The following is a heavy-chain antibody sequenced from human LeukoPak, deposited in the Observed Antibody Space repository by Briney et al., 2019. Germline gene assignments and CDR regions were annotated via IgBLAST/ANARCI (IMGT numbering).Heavy chain of an antibody. J-gene: IGHJ6*04. CDR3: ARGHIGMDV. CDR2: IKQDGSEK. Sequence: GPLRLSCAVSGFTFSSWWMTWVRQAPGKGLEWVANIKQDGSEKNYVDSVKGRFTISRDNAKNSLDLQMNRLRAEDTAVYYCARGHIGMDVWGKGTTVTVSS. CDR1: GFTFSSWW. V-gene: IGHV3-7*01. D-gene: IGHD5-12*01.